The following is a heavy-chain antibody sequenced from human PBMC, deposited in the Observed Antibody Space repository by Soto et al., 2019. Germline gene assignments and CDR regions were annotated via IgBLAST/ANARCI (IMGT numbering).Heavy chain of an antibody. CDR2: INPNSGGT. Sequence: SVKGSCKTSGYTFTGCYVHWVIQATGQGLEWMGWINPNSGGTNYAQKFQGWVTMTRDTSISTAYMELSRLRSDDTAVYYCARTGGTTHDAFDICGQGTMVTVSS. D-gene: IGHD2-15*01. CDR1: GYTFTGCY. J-gene: IGHJ3*02. CDR3: ARTGGTTHDAFDI. V-gene: IGHV1-2*04.